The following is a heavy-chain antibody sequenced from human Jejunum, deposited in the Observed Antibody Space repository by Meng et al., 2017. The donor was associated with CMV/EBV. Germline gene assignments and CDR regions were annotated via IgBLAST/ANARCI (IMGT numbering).Heavy chain of an antibody. D-gene: IGHD3-10*01. CDR2: IIPIDGVV. V-gene: IGHV1-69*10. Sequence: ISWMRQAPGKRLEWVGGIIPIDGVVNYATKLQGRVTITADRSTSIAYVELSSMRSEDTAVYYCARDRALFSGLYGSGSYQPFDIWGHGTLVTVSS. CDR3: ARDRALFSGLYGSGSYQPFDI. J-gene: IGHJ3*02.